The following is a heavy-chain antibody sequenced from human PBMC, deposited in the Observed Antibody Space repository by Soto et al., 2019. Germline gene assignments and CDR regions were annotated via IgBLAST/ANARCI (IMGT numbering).Heavy chain of an antibody. CDR1: GFTFSSYG. Sequence: GGSLRLSCAASGFTFSSYGMHWVRQAPGKGLEWVAVIWYDGSNKYYADSVKGRFTISRDNSKNTLYLQMNSLRAEDTAVYYCAREGYSGSYGAFAFDIWGQGTMVTVSS. CDR2: IWYDGSNK. D-gene: IGHD1-26*01. CDR3: AREGYSGSYGAFAFDI. V-gene: IGHV3-33*01. J-gene: IGHJ3*02.